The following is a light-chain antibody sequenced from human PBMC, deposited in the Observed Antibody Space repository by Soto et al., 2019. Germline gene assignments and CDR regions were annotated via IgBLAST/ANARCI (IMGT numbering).Light chain of an antibody. Sequence: QSALTQPPSASGSPGQSVTISCTGTSNDVGAYNYVSWYQQHPGKAPKVMIHEVNKRPSGVPDRFSGSKSGNTASLTVSGLQAEDEADYYCSSFAVSNSFVFGTGTKLTVL. CDR1: SNDVGAYNY. CDR3: SSFAVSNSFV. V-gene: IGLV2-8*01. J-gene: IGLJ1*01. CDR2: EVN.